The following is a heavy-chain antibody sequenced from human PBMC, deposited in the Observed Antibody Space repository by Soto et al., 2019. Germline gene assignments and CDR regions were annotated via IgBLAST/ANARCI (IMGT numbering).Heavy chain of an antibody. Sequence: GGSLRLSWAPSGFTFSRDGMRWISQAPEKGLDLVSLITDNGGGTYYACSGKGGFTTSRDDIKNPLFLEINSLRAEDTAVYCCAKARPTTSAFDYWGQGALVTV. V-gene: IGHV3-23*01. CDR2: ITDNGGGT. CDR1: GFTFSRDG. CDR3: AKARPTTSAFDY. D-gene: IGHD4-17*01. J-gene: IGHJ4*02.